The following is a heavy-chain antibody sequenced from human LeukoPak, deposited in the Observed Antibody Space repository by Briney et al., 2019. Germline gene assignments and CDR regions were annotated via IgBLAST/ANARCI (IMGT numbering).Heavy chain of an antibody. CDR2: IIPIFGTA. CDR3: ARSHSQYCSSTSCWFDY. J-gene: IGHJ4*02. Sequence: ASVKVPCKASGGTFSSYAISWVRQAPGQGLEWMGGIIPIFGTANYAQKFQGRVTITADESTSTAYMELSSLRSEDTAVYYCARSHSQYCSSTSCWFDYWGQGTLVTVSS. V-gene: IGHV1-69*13. D-gene: IGHD2-2*01. CDR1: GGTFSSYA.